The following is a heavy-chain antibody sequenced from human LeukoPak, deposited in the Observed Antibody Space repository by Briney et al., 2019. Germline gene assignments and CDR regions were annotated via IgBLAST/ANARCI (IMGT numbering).Heavy chain of an antibody. J-gene: IGHJ4*02. CDR3: ARGKRGSVVVAAFSY. D-gene: IGHD2-15*01. CDR2: ISSSSSYI. Sequence: GGSLRLSCAASGFTFSSYSMNWVRQAPGKGLEWVSSISSSSSYIYYADSVKGRFTISRDNAKNSLYLQMNSLRAEDTAVYYCARGKRGSVVVAAFSYWGQGTLVTVSS. V-gene: IGHV3-21*01. CDR1: GFTFSSYS.